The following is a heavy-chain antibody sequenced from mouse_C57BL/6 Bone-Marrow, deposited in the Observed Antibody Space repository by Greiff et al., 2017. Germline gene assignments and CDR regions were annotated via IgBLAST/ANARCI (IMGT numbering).Heavy chain of an antibody. D-gene: IGHD4-1*01. CDR3: VRHGGGTVSFDY. J-gene: IGHJ2*01. CDR1: GFSFTTYA. Sequence: EVQLQESGGGLVQPKGSLTLSCAATGFSFTTYAMNWVRQAPGEGLEWVARIRSKSNSYATYYADSVQDRFTISRDVSESLLYLQMNNLKTKDTAMYYCVRHGGGTVSFDYWGQGTTLTVSS. V-gene: IGHV10-1*01. CDR2: IRSKSNSYAT.